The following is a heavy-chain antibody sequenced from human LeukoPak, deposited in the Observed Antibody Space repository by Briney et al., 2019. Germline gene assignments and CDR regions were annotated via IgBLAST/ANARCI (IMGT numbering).Heavy chain of an antibody. D-gene: IGHD5-24*01. CDR3: ASQLKDGYNNGVVY. V-gene: IGHV4-4*07. CDR2: IYTSGST. J-gene: IGHJ4*02. CDR1: GGSISSYY. Sequence: PSETLSLTCTVSGGSISSYYWSWIRQPAGKGLEWIGRIYTSGSTNYNPALKSRVTMSVDTSKNQFSLKLGSETAADTAVYYCASQLKDGYNNGVVYWGQGTLVTVSS.